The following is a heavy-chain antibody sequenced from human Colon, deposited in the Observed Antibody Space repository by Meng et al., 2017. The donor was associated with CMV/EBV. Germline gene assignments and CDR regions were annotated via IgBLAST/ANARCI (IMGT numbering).Heavy chain of an antibody. V-gene: IGHV3-30*02. CDR3: AAGFWNGSGY. J-gene: IGHJ4*02. CDR2: IHRDGSGP. CDR1: GFVFSDFA. Sequence: GESLKISCAASGFVFSDFAMHWVRQTPGKGLEWVAFIHRDGSGPFYADSVKGRFTISRDNSRNTLSLQMNSLTLEDTAVYYCAAGFWNGSGYWGQGALVTVSS. D-gene: IGHD3-3*01.